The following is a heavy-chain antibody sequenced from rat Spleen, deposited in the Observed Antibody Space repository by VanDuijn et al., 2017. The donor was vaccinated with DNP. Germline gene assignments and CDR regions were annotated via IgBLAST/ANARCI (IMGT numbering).Heavy chain of an antibody. D-gene: IGHD1-11*01. V-gene: IGHV5S13*01. Sequence: EVRLVESGGDLVQPGRSLKLSCAASGFTFSNYGMAWVRQAPKKGLEWVATISTSGSRTYYPASVKGRFTISRDNAKSSLYLQMNSLRSEDMATYYCARHGRRVFDYWGQGVMVTVSS. J-gene: IGHJ2*01. CDR3: ARHGRRVFDY. CDR2: ISTSGSRT. CDR1: GFTFSNYG.